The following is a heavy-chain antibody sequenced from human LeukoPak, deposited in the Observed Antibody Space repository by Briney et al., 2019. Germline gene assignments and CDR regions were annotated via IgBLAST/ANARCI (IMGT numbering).Heavy chain of an antibody. Sequence: ASVRVSCKASGYTFTGYYMHWVRQAPGQGLEWMGWINPNSGGTNYAQKFQGRVTMTRDTSISTAYMELSRLRSDDTAVYYCARGQYYYYGMDVWGQGTTVTVSS. CDR1: GYTFTGYY. CDR2: INPNSGGT. V-gene: IGHV1-2*02. CDR3: ARGQYYYYGMDV. J-gene: IGHJ6*02.